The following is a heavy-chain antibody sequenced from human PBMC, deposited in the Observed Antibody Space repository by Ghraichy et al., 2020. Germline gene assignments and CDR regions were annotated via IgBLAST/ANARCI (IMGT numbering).Heavy chain of an antibody. J-gene: IGHJ6*02. CDR1: GFTFSDYD. V-gene: IGHV3-13*01. CDR2: IGKAGDT. Sequence: GGSLRLSCAASGFTFSDYDMHWFRQAPGKGLEWVSAIGKAGDTHYLDSVKGRFTISRENAKNSLYLQMNNLRAGEAAVYYCTRDPSGWGLDVWSQGTTVTVSS. D-gene: IGHD6-19*01. CDR3: TRDPSGWGLDV.